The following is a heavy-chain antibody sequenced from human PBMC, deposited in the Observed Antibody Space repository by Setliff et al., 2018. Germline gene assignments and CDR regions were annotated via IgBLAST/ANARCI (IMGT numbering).Heavy chain of an antibody. CDR2: INPNSGGT. V-gene: IGHV1-2*02. CDR1: GYTFNGYY. J-gene: IGHJ6*03. Sequence: AASVKVSCKASGYTFNGYYMHWVRQAPGQGLEWMGWINPNSGGTNYAQQFQGRVTMTRDTSISTVYMELSRLRSDDTAIYYCASPSDSGDYFYYYYMDVWGKGTTVTVSS. CDR3: ASPSDSGDYFYYYYMDV. D-gene: IGHD3-22*01.